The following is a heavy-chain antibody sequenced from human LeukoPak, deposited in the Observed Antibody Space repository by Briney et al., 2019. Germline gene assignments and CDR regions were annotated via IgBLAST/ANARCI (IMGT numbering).Heavy chain of an antibody. Sequence: PGGSLRLSCAASGFTFSGSAMHWVRQASGKGLEWVGRIRSKANSYATAYAAPVKGRFTISRDDSKNTAYLQMNSLKTEDTAVYYCTRPPNNSGSYLVDYWGQGTLVTVSS. D-gene: IGHD1-26*01. CDR1: GFTFSGSA. V-gene: IGHV3-73*01. J-gene: IGHJ4*02. CDR2: IRSKANSYAT. CDR3: TRPPNNSGSYLVDY.